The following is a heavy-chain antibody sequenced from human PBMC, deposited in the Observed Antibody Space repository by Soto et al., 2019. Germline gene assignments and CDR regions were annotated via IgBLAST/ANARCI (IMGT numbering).Heavy chain of an antibody. Sequence: GGSLRLSCAASGFTFSSYGMHWVRQAPGKGLEWVAVIWYDGSNKYYADSVKGRFTISRDNSKNTLYLQMNSLRAEDTAVYYCARDPAIDSSGYFPIWGQGTMVTVSS. CDR2: IWYDGSNK. CDR3: ARDPAIDSSGYFPI. J-gene: IGHJ3*02. D-gene: IGHD3-22*01. CDR1: GFTFSSYG. V-gene: IGHV3-33*01.